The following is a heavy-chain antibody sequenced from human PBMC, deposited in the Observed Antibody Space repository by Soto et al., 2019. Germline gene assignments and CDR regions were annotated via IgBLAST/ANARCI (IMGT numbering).Heavy chain of an antibody. J-gene: IGHJ4*02. CDR2: VHHTKGA. D-gene: IGHD6-13*01. CDR3: ARYRREAVAGYTLDN. V-gene: IGHV4-4*02. CDR1: DKSISKDIW. Sequence: LSLTCVVSDKSISKDIWWNWVRQPPGQGLEWIGEVHHTKGALYNPAPKSRVTISEDTSKSQFSLKVNSMTAADTAVYYCARYRREAVAGYTLDNWGQGILVTVSS.